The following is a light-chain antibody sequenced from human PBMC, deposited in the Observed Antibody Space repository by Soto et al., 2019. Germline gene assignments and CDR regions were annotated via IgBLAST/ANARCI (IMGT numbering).Light chain of an antibody. CDR3: QQRSNWLPIT. Sequence: EIVLTQSPATLSLSPGERATLSCRASQSVSSYLAWYQQKPGQAPRLLIYDASNRATGIPARFSGSGSGTDFTLTISSLEPEDFAVYYCQQRSNWLPITFGQGTRLEN. J-gene: IGKJ5*01. CDR1: QSVSSY. CDR2: DAS. V-gene: IGKV3-11*01.